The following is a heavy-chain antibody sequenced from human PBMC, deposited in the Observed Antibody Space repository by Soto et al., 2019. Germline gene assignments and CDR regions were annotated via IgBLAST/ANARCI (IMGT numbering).Heavy chain of an antibody. V-gene: IGHV3-15*01. CDR1: GFTFTNAW. CDR3: TTARGTYGAEYFQH. Sequence: GGSLRLSCAASGFTFTNAWMSWVRQAPGKGLEWVGRIKSKTDGGTTDYAAPVKGRFAISRDDSKNMLCLQMNSLKTDDTAVYYCTTARGTYGAEYFQHWGQGTLVTVSS. D-gene: IGHD4-17*01. J-gene: IGHJ1*01. CDR2: IKSKTDGGTT.